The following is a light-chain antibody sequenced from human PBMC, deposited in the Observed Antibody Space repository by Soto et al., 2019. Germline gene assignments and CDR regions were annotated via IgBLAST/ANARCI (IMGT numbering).Light chain of an antibody. J-gene: IGKJ2*01. CDR1: QTISNW. CDR3: QHYNSYPYT. V-gene: IGKV1-5*03. CDR2: KAS. Sequence: DIQMTQSPSTLSASVEDRVTITCRASQTISNWLAWYQQRPGKAPNLLIYKASTLESGVSSRFSGSGSGTEFTLTISSLQPDDFATYYCQHYNSYPYTFGQGTQLEIK.